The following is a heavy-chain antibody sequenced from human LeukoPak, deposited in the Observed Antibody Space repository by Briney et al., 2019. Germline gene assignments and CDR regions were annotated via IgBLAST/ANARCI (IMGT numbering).Heavy chain of an antibody. D-gene: IGHD4/OR15-4a*01. Sequence: GGSLRLSCAASGFIFSSYEMNWVRQAPGKGLEWVSYISSSGSTIYYADSVKGRFTISRDNAKNSLYLQMNSLRAEDTAVYYCARATYGDLDYWGQGTLVTVSS. CDR3: ARATYGDLDY. J-gene: IGHJ4*02. CDR2: ISSSGSTI. V-gene: IGHV3-48*03. CDR1: GFIFSSYE.